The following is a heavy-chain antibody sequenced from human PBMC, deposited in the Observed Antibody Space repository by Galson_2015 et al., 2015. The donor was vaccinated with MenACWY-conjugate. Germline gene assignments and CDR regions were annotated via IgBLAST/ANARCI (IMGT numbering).Heavy chain of an antibody. CDR3: AKVFERDHYDSSAPQKYYFDY. J-gene: IGHJ4*02. CDR1: GFTFSNAW. CDR2: IRSKDDGGTT. V-gene: IGHV3-15*01. Sequence: SLRLSCAASGFTFSNAWMNWVRQAPGKGLEWVGRIRSKDDGGTTEYTAPVKGRFTISRDNSKNTLYLQMNSLRAEDTAVYYCAKVFERDHYDSSAPQKYYFDYWGQGTPVTVSS. D-gene: IGHD3-22*01.